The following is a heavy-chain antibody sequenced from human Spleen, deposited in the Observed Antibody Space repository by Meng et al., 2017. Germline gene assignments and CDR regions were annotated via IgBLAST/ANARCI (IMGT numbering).Heavy chain of an antibody. J-gene: IGHJ6*02. V-gene: IGHV4-38-2*02. Sequence: SQTLSLTCAVSGHSISSGYYWGWIRQSPGKGLEWIGNIYHSGSTYYNPSLKSRVTISLDTSKNRFSLKVTSVTAADTAVYYCTREVAYLYGLDVWGQGTKVTVSS. CDR1: GHSISSGYY. CDR2: IYHSGST. CDR3: TREVAYLYGLDV.